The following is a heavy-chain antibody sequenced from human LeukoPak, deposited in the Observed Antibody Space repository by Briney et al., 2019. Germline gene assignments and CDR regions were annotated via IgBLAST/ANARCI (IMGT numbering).Heavy chain of an antibody. V-gene: IGHV3-23*01. CDR1: GFTFSSYA. CDR2: ISGSGSST. CDR3: AGPGYSSGWSWFDP. J-gene: IGHJ5*02. Sequence: GGSLRLSCAASGFTFSSYAMCWVRQAPGKGLEWVSAISGSGSSTYYADSVKGRFTISRDNSKNTLYLQMNSLRAEDTAVYYCAGPGYSSGWSWFDPWGQGTLVTVSS. D-gene: IGHD6-19*01.